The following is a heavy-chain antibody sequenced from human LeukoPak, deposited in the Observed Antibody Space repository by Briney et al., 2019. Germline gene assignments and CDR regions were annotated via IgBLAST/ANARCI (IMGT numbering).Heavy chain of an antibody. CDR2: ISWNSGSI. J-gene: IGHJ4*02. D-gene: IGHD3-22*01. CDR1: GFTFDDYA. V-gene: IGHV3-9*01. Sequence: PGGSLRLSCAASGFTFDDYAMHWVRQAPGKGLEWVSGISWNSGSIGYADSVEGRFTISRDNSKNTLYLQMNSLRAEDTAVYYCANHYYDSSGYRPYYFDYWGQGTLVTVSS. CDR3: ANHYYDSSGYRPYYFDY.